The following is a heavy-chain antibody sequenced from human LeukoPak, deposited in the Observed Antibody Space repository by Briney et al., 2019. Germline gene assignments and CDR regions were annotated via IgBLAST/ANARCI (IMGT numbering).Heavy chain of an antibody. J-gene: IGHJ3*02. D-gene: IGHD3-22*01. Sequence: GGSLRLSCAASGFTVSNNYMSWVRQAPGKGLEWVSLIYSGGSTHYTDSVKGRFNISRDNSKNTLYLQMNSLRAEDTAVYYCARGLYSSGYYCDAFDIWGQGTMVTVSS. CDR1: GFTVSNNY. CDR2: IYSGGST. V-gene: IGHV3-66*01. CDR3: ARGLYSSGYYCDAFDI.